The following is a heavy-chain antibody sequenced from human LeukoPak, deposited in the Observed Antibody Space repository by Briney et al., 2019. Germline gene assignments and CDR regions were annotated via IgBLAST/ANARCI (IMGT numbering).Heavy chain of an antibody. CDR1: GFTFSSYA. J-gene: IGHJ4*02. D-gene: IGHD3-16*01. CDR2: ISYDGSNK. V-gene: IGHV3-30-3*01. CDR3: TRRLDD. Sequence: GGSLRLSCAASGFTFSSYAMHWVRQAPGKGLEWVAVISYDGSNKYYADSVKGRFTISRDNSKNTLYLQMNSLRAEDTAVYYCTRRLDDWGQGTLVTASS.